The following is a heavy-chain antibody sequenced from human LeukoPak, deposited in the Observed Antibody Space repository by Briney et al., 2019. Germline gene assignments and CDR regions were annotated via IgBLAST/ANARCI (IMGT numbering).Heavy chain of an antibody. Sequence: ASVKVSCKASGYTFINYGISWVRQAPGQGLERMGWISGHNGNTKNAQKVQGRVTMTTDTSTSTAYMELRSPRPDDTAVYYCARDSRGLYSSRWYYFDYWGQGTLVTVSS. CDR2: ISGHNGNT. CDR3: ARDSRGLYSSRWYYFDY. CDR1: GYTFINYG. V-gene: IGHV1-18*04. J-gene: IGHJ4*02. D-gene: IGHD6-13*01.